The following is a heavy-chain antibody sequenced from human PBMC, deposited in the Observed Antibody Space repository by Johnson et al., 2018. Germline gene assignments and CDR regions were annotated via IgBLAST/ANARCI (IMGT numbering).Heavy chain of an antibody. V-gene: IGHV3-11*04. CDR3: ARVDYYDSRGKVGMDV. CDR1: GFTFSDYY. J-gene: IGHJ6*02. Sequence: QVQLVESGGGVVKPGGSLRLSCAASGFTFSDYYMSWLRQAAGKGLEWVSYLSSSSSTIYYADSVKGRFTISRDNAKNSLYLQMNSLRDEDTAVYYCARVDYYDSRGKVGMDVWGQGTTVTVSS. CDR2: LSSSSSTI. D-gene: IGHD3-22*01.